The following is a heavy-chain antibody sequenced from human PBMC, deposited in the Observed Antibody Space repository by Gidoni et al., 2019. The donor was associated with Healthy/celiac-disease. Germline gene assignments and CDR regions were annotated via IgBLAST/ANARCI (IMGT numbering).Heavy chain of an antibody. V-gene: IGHV3-64D*08. J-gene: IGHJ4*02. CDR2: ISSNGGST. D-gene: IGHD3-22*01. CDR1: GFAFSSYA. CDR3: VKGSGYYEYYFDY. Sequence: EVQLVESGGGLVQPGGSLRLSCSASGFAFSSYAMHWVRQAPGKGLEYVSAISSNGGSTYYADSVKGRFTISRDNSKNTLYLQMSSLRAEDTAVYYCVKGSGYYEYYFDYWGQGTLVTVSS.